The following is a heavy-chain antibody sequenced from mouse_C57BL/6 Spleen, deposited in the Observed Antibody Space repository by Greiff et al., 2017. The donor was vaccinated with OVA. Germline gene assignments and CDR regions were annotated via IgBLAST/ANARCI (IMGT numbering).Heavy chain of an antibody. CDR3: ARGATGYYFDY. CDR2: IDPSDSET. CDR1: GYTFTSYW. D-gene: IGHD3-1*01. J-gene: IGHJ2*01. Sequence: QVQLQQPGAELVRPGSSVKLSCKASGYTFTSYWMHWVKQRPIQGLEWIGNIDPSDSETHYNQKFKDKATLTVDKSSSTAYMQLISLTSEDSAVYYCARGATGYYFDYWGQGTTLTVSS. V-gene: IGHV1-52*01.